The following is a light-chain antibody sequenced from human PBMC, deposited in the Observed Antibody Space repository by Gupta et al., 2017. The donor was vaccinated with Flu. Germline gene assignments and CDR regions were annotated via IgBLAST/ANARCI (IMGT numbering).Light chain of an antibody. Sequence: TCSGDRLGDKYTCWYQQKPGQSPVLVIYQDNKRPSGIPERFSGSNSGNTATLTISGTHTIDEAEYYCQAWDSSLGVFGGGTKLTVL. CDR3: QAWDSSLGV. J-gene: IGLJ3*02. CDR1: RLGDKY. V-gene: IGLV3-1*01. CDR2: QDN.